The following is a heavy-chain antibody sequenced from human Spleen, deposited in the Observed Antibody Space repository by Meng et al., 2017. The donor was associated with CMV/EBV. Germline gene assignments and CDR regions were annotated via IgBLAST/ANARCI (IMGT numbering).Heavy chain of an antibody. CDR2: INPNSGGT. V-gene: IGHV1-2*02. CDR1: FTGYY. CDR3: ARDRRCSSTSCYDRYWFDP. J-gene: IGHJ5*02. Sequence: FTGYYMHWVRQAPGQGLEWMGWINPNSGGTNYAQKFQGRVTMTRDTSISTAYMELSRLRSDDTAVYYCARDRRCSSTSCYDRYWFDPWGQGTLVTVSS. D-gene: IGHD2-2*01.